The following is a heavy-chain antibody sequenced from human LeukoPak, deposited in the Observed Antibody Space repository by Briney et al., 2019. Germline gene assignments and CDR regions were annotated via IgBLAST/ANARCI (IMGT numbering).Heavy chain of an antibody. CDR2: INHSGST. CDR1: GGSFSGYY. J-gene: IGHJ4*01. D-gene: IGHD2-2*01. V-gene: IGHV4-34*01. Sequence: SETLSLTCAVYGGSFSGYYWSWIRQPPGKGLEWIGEINHSGSTNYNPSLKSRVTISVDTSKNQFSLKLSSVTAADTAVYYCSRRRVVPAARRGYFDYWGNGTLVNVAS. CDR3: SRRRVVPAARRGYFDY.